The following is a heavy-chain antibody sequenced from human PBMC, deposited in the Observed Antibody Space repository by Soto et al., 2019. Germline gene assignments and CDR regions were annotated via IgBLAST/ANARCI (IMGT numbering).Heavy chain of an antibody. Sequence: VQLVQSGAEVKKPGASVKVSCKASGYTFSNYGISWVRQAPGQGLEWMGWISGYNGNTNHAQKLQGRVTMTTDTSTSTAYMELRSLRSDDTAVYYCARGVGSGSYYNQYNWFDPWGQGTLVTVSS. V-gene: IGHV1-18*01. CDR1: GYTFSNYG. J-gene: IGHJ5*02. D-gene: IGHD3-10*01. CDR2: ISGYNGNT. CDR3: ARGVGSGSYYNQYNWFDP.